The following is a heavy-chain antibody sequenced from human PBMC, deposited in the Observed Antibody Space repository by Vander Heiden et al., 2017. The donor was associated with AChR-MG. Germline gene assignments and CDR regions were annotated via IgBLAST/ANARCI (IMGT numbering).Heavy chain of an antibody. CDR3: ARSGIEGY. Sequence: QVQLVQSGAEVKKPGASVKVSCKASGYTFASFDIYWVRQATGQGLEWMGWMNPHSGNTAYAQKFQGRISMTRNTSIRTAYMELSSLRSDDTAIYYCARSGIEGYWGQGTLGTVSS. D-gene: IGHD6-19*01. CDR2: MNPHSGNT. V-gene: IGHV1-8*01. CDR1: GYTFASFD. J-gene: IGHJ4*02.